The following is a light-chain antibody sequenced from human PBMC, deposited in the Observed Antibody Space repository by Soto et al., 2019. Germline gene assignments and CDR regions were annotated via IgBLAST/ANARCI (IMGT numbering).Light chain of an antibody. J-gene: IGKJ5*01. Sequence: DIQMTQSPSSLSASVGDRVTITCRASQSFSSYLNWYQQKPGKAPKLLIYAASSLQSGFPPRFSGSRSGTDFTLPISSLQPEDFATYYYLLSYSTPPITFVHGTRLEIK. CDR3: LLSYSTPPIT. CDR1: QSFSSY. CDR2: AAS. V-gene: IGKV1-39*01.